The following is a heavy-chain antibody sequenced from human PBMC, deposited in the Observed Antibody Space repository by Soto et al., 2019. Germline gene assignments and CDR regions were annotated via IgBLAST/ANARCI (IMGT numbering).Heavy chain of an antibody. CDR3: ARGYYDFWSGYYTDYYYYGMDV. CDR1: GFTFSSYG. Sequence: GGSMRLSCAASGFTFSSYGMHWVRQAPGKGLEWVAVIWYDGSNKYYADSVKGRFTISRDNSKNTLYLQMNSLRAEDTAVYYCARGYYDFWSGYYTDYYYYGMDVWGQGTTVTVSS. D-gene: IGHD3-3*01. V-gene: IGHV3-33*01. J-gene: IGHJ6*02. CDR2: IWYDGSNK.